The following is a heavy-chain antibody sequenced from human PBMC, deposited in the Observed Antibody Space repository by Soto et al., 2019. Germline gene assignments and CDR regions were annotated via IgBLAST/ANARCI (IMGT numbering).Heavy chain of an antibody. Sequence: ASVKVSCKASGYTFTSYDINWVRQATGQGFEWMGWMNPNSGNTGYAQKFQGRVTMTRNTSISTAYMELSSLRSEDTAVYYCARGGVFFFAAPTNPFDYWGQGTLVTVSS. V-gene: IGHV1-8*01. J-gene: IGHJ4*02. CDR3: ARGGVFFFAAPTNPFDY. CDR2: MNPNSGNT. CDR1: GYTFTSYD. D-gene: IGHD3-10*01.